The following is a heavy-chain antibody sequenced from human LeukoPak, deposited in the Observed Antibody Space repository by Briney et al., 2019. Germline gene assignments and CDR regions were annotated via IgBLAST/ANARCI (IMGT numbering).Heavy chain of an antibody. D-gene: IGHD3-10*01. CDR2: IYPRDSDT. CDR3: ARHSDVIGAI. CDR1: GYTFTHQW. V-gene: IGHV5-51*01. J-gene: IGHJ4*02. Sequence: GESLKISCKSPGYTFTHQWIGWVRQMSGSGLEWMGIIYPRDSDTIYSPSFQGHVTISADTSINTAYLEWSSLEASDTAIYYCARHSDVIGAIWGQGTLVTVSS.